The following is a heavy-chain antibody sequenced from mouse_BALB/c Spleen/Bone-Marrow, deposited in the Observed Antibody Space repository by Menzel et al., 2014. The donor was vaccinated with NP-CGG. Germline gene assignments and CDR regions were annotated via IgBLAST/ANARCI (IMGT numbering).Heavy chain of an antibody. D-gene: IGHD2-4*01. CDR1: GFIFXSYA. J-gene: IGHJ2*01. Sequence: EVKLVESGGGLVKPGGSLKLSCAASGFIFXSYAMSWVRQTPEKRLEWVATISSGGSYTYYPDSVKGRFTISRDNAKNTLYLQMSSLRSEDTAMYYCARHGITRLLDYWGQGTTLTVSS. CDR2: ISSGGSYT. V-gene: IGHV5-9-3*01. CDR3: ARHGITRLLDY.